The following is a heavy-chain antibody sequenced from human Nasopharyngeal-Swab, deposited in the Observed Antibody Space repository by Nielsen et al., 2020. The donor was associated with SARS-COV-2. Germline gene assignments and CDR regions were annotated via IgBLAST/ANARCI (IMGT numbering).Heavy chain of an antibody. CDR3: ATGRVTTFFSWFDP. V-gene: IGHV1-24*01. CDR2: FDPEDGET. CDR1: GYTLTELS. J-gene: IGHJ5*02. Sequence: ASVKVSCKVSGYTLTELSMHWVRRAPGKGLEWMGGFDPEDGETIYAQKFQGRVTMTEDTSTDTAYMELSSLRSEDTAVYYCATGRVTTFFSWFDPWGQGTLVTVSS. D-gene: IGHD4-17*01.